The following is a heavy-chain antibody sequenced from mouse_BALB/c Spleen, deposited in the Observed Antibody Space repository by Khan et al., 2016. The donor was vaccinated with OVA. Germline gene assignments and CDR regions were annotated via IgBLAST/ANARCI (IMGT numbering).Heavy chain of an antibody. CDR2: ISSGSSTI. J-gene: IGHJ2*01. CDR1: GFTFSRFG. V-gene: IGHV5-17*02. Sequence: EVELVESGGGLVQPGGSRKLSCAASGFTFSRFGMHWVRQAPEKGLEWVAYISSGSSTIYYGDTVKGRFTISRDNPKNTLFLQMTSLRSEDTARYYCERDSNFDYGGQGTTLTVSS. CDR3: ERDSNFDY.